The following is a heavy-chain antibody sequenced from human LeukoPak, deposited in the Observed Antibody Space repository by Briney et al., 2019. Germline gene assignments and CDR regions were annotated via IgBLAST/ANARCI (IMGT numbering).Heavy chain of an antibody. CDR2: ISAYNGNT. CDR1: GYTFTSYG. V-gene: IGHV1-18*04. CDR3: ARVSLGSSWRQGTLDY. D-gene: IGHD6-13*01. J-gene: IGHJ4*02. Sequence: ASVKVSCKASGYTFTSYGISWVRQAPGQGLEWMGWISAYNGNTNYAQKLQGRVTMTTDTSTSTAYMELGSLRSDDTAVYYCARVSLGSSWRQGTLDYWGQGTLVTVSS.